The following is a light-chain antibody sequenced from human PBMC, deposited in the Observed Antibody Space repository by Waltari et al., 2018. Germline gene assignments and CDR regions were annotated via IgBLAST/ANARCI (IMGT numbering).Light chain of an antibody. Sequence: DIVMTQSPQSLTVSLAERATINCKSSQSVLYSSNNKNYLDWYQQKPGQPPKLLIYWASTRESGVPDRFNGSGSGTDFTLTISSLQAEDVAIYYCQQYDSIPITFGQGTRVEIK. J-gene: IGKJ5*01. CDR3: QQYDSIPIT. CDR1: QSVLYSSNNKNY. CDR2: WAS. V-gene: IGKV4-1*01.